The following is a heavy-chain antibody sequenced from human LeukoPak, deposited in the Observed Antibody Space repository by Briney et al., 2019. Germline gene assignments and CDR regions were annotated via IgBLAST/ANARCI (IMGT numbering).Heavy chain of an antibody. Sequence: GGSLRLSCVASGFTVSSNYMTWVRQAPGKGLEWVSVLYYGGTTYYADSVKGRFTISRDNTKNTVFLQMNSLRADGTAVYYCARGDGVYIYWGQGTLVTVSS. J-gene: IGHJ4*02. CDR2: LYYGGTT. V-gene: IGHV3-53*01. D-gene: IGHD4-17*01. CDR3: ARGDGVYIY. CDR1: GFTVSSNY.